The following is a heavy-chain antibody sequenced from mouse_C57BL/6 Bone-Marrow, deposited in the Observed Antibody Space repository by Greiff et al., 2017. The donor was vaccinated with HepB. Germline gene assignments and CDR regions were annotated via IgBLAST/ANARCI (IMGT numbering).Heavy chain of an antibody. CDR1: GYAFSSYW. CDR2: IYPGDGDT. V-gene: IGHV1-80*01. D-gene: IGHD1-1*01. J-gene: IGHJ4*01. Sequence: QVQLQQSGAELVKPGASVKISCKASGYAFSSYWMNWVKQRPGKGLEWIGQIYPGDGDTNYNGKFKGKATLTVDTSSSTAYMQLSSLTSEDSAVYYCARRLDYYGSSLYAMDYWGQGTSVTVSS. CDR3: ARRLDYYGSSLYAMDY.